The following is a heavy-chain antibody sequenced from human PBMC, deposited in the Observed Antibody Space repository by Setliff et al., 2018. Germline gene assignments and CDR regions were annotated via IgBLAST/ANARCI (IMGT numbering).Heavy chain of an antibody. CDR1: GYSISSGYY. Sequence: SETLSLTCAVSGYSISSGYYWGWIRQSPGKGLEWIGSIYRSGSTYYNPSLRSRVSITLDTSRNEFSLSSVTAADTAVYYCARGPRYSGSYYVNYWGQGTLVTVSS. D-gene: IGHD1-26*01. J-gene: IGHJ4*02. V-gene: IGHV4-38-2*01. CDR3: ARGPRYSGSYYVNY. CDR2: IYRSGST.